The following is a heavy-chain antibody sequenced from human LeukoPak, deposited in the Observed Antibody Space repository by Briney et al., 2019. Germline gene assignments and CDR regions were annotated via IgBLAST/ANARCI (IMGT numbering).Heavy chain of an antibody. V-gene: IGHV3-64*01. D-gene: IGHD2-2*01. CDR1: GFTFSSYA. CDR3: ASSAYCSSTSCSRYYYYYMDV. CDR2: ISSNGGST. Sequence: GGSLRLSCAASGFTFSSYAMHWVRQAPGKGLEYVSAISSNGGSTYYANSVKGRFTISRDSSKNTLYLQMGSLRAEDMAVYYCASSAYCSSTSCSRYYYYYMDVWGKGTTVTVSS. J-gene: IGHJ6*03.